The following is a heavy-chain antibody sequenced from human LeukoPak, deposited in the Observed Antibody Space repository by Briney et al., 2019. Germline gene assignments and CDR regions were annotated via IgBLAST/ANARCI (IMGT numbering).Heavy chain of an antibody. J-gene: IGHJ4*02. CDR3: AREHYYYESGSYSDYFDY. V-gene: IGHV4-59*01. Sequence: PSETLSLTCTVSGGSISSYYWSWIRQPPGKGLEWIGYIYYSGSTNYNPSLKSRVTISVDTSKNQFSLKLSSVTAADTAVYYCAREHYYYESGSYSDYFDYWGQGTLVTVSS. D-gene: IGHD3-10*01. CDR1: GGSISSYY. CDR2: IYYSGST.